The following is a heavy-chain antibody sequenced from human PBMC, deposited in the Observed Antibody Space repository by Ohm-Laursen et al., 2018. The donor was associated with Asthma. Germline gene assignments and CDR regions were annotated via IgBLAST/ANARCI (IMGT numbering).Heavy chain of an antibody. J-gene: IGHJ4*02. CDR3: SWELLDY. Sequence: RLSCTASGFTFGDYAMGWFRQAPGKGLEWVGFIRSKAYGGTTEYAASVKGRFTISRDDSKSIAYLQMNSLKTEDTAVYYCSWELLDYWGQGTLVTVSS. D-gene: IGHD1-26*01. CDR2: IRSKAYGGTT. V-gene: IGHV3-49*03. CDR1: GFTFGDYA.